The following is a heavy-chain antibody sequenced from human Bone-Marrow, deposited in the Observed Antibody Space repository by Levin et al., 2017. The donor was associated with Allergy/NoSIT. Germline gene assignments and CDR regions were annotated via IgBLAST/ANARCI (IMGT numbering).Heavy chain of an antibody. D-gene: IGHD3-10*01. J-gene: IGHJ4*02. CDR2: ISYDGSNK. CDR3: AKDRVIRGFVIESGLDQ. V-gene: IGHV3-30*18. Sequence: SCAASGFSFSSYGMHWVRQAPGEGLEWLAVISYDGSNKDYGDSVKGRFTISRDNSKNTLYLQMKSLRPEDTAVYYCAKDRVIRGFVIESGLDQWGQGTLVTVSS. CDR1: GFSFSSYG.